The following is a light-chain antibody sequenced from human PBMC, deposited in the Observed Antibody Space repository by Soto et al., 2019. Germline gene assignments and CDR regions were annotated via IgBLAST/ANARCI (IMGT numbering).Light chain of an antibody. V-gene: IGKV3-20*01. Sequence: EIVLTQSPGTLSLSPGERATLSCRASQSVSSSYLAWYQQKPGQAPRLLIYGASSRATGIPDRFSGSGSGKDFTLTISRLEPEDFAVYYCQQYGSSPPNTFGKGSKLEIK. CDR3: QQYGSSPPNT. CDR1: QSVSSSY. CDR2: GAS. J-gene: IGKJ2*01.